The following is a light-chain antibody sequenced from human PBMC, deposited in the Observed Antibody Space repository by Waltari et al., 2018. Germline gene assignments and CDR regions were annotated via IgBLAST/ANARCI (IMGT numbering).Light chain of an antibody. CDR2: VNSGGSH. Sequence: QLVLTQSPSASASLGAPVKLTRTLSSGPSRHILAWQQQQPEKGPRYLMKVNSGGSHSKGDEIPDRFSGSSSGAERYLTISSLQSEDEADYYCQTGGHGTWVFGGGTKLTVL. CDR3: QTGGHGTWV. CDR1: SGPSRHI. J-gene: IGLJ3*02. V-gene: IGLV4-69*01.